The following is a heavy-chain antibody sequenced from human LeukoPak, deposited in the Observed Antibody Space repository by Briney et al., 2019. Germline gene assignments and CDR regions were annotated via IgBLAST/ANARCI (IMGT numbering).Heavy chain of an antibody. CDR2: INHSGST. J-gene: IGHJ4*02. Sequence: SETLSLTCAVYGGSFSGYYWSWIRQPPGKGLEWIGEINHSGSTNYNPSLKSRVTISVDTSKNQFSLKLSSVTAADTAVYYCAREGSARSFDCWGQGTLVTVSS. D-gene: IGHD6-19*01. CDR3: AREGSARSFDC. V-gene: IGHV4-34*01. CDR1: GGSFSGYY.